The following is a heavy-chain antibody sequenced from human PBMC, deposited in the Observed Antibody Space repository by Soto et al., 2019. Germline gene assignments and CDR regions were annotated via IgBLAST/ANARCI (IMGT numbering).Heavy chain of an antibody. J-gene: IGHJ4*02. Sequence: QVQLVESGGGLVKPGGSLRLSCAASGFTFSDYYMSWIRQAPGKGLEWVSYISSSSSYTNYADSVKGRFTISRDNAKNSLYLQLKSLRAEDTDVYYCARLVVVPAATALDYWGQGTLVTVSS. V-gene: IGHV3-11*06. CDR3: ARLVVVPAATALDY. CDR1: GFTFSDYY. D-gene: IGHD2-2*01. CDR2: ISSSSSYT.